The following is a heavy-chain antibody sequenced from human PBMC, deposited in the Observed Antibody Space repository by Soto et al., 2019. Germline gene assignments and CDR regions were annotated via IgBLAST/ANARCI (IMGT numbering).Heavy chain of an antibody. V-gene: IGHV3-74*01. CDR3: ARQDYYDSSGYYFDY. D-gene: IGHD3-22*01. J-gene: IGHJ4*02. Sequence: GGSLRLSCAASGFTFSSYWMSWVRQAPGKGLVWVSRINSDGSSTSYADSVKGRFTISRDNAKNTLYLQMNSLRAEDTAVYYCARQDYYDSSGYYFDYWGQGTLVTVSS. CDR2: INSDGSST. CDR1: GFTFSSYW.